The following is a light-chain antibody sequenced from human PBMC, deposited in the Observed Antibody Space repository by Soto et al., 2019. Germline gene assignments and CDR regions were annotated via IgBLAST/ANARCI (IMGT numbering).Light chain of an antibody. V-gene: IGKV3-15*01. CDR2: GAS. CDR3: QPYNHCHPST. CDR1: QSVSSN. J-gene: IGKJ2*02. Sequence: EIVMTQSPATLSVSPGERATLSCRASQSVSSNLAWYQQKPGQAPRLLFYGASTSSTSIPPRLSASGSGTEFTLTISSLQSEDFGVYYCQPYNHCHPSTFGQGTKLEIK.